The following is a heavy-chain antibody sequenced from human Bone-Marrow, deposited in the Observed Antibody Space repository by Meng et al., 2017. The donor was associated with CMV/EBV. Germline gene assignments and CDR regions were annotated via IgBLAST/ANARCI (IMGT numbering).Heavy chain of an antibody. D-gene: IGHD2-2*02. V-gene: IGHV1-8*01. J-gene: IGHJ6*02. CDR2: MNPNIGNT. CDR3: ARGDCSSTSCYSNYYYGMDV. Sequence: ASVKVSCKASGNTFTGYDINWVRQATGHGLEWMGWMNPNIGNTVYAQKFEGRVTITRNTSISTAYMELSSLRSEDTAVYYCARGDCSSTSCYSNYYYGMDVWGQGTTVTVSS. CDR1: GNTFTGYD.